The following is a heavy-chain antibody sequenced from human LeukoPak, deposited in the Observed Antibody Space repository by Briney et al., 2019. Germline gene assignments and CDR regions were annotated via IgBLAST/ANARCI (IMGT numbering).Heavy chain of an antibody. V-gene: IGHV1-69*05. Sequence: ASVKVSCKASGGTFSSYAISWVRQAPGQGLEWMGGIIPIFGTANYAQKFQGRVTITTDESTSTAYMELSSLRSEDTAVYYCATIAARPFDYWGQGTLVTVSS. CDR2: IIPIFGTA. CDR3: ATIAARPFDY. J-gene: IGHJ4*02. D-gene: IGHD6-6*01. CDR1: GGTFSSYA.